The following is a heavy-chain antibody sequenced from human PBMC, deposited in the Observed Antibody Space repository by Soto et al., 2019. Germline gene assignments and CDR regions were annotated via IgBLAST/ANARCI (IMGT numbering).Heavy chain of an antibody. D-gene: IGHD2-15*01. CDR1: GFTFSSYA. J-gene: IGHJ6*02. V-gene: IGHV3-23*01. CDR2: ISGSGGST. CDR3: AKFSVGGYYYYYYGMDV. Sequence: EVQLLESGGGLVQPGGSLRLSCAASGFTFSSYAMSWVRQAPGKGLEWVSAISGSGGSTYYADSVKGRFTISRDNSKNTLYLQMNSLRAEDTAVYYCAKFSVGGYYYYYYGMDVWGQGTTVTVSS.